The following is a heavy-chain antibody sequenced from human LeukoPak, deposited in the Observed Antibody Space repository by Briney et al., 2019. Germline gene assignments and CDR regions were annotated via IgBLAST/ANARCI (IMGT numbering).Heavy chain of an antibody. D-gene: IGHD1-26*01. CDR3: ARYSFDY. V-gene: IGHV3-30*04. J-gene: IGHJ4*02. Sequence: GGSVSLLRAASGFTFSSYAMHWAREAPGKGLEGVAVLSYDGSNQYYASSVKRRFTISRDNSKNSLYLQMNSLRAEDTAVYYCARYSFDYWGQGTLVTVSS. CDR2: LSYDGSNQ. CDR1: GFTFSSYA.